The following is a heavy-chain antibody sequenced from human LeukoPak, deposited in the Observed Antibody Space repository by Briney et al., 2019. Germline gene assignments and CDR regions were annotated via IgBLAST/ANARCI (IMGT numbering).Heavy chain of an antibody. J-gene: IGHJ5*02. CDR3: ARVPNRGYYSNWFDP. D-gene: IGHD3-22*01. CDR2: INHSGST. V-gene: IGHV4-34*01. CDR1: GGSFSGYY. Sequence: SETLSLTCAVYGGSFSGYYWSWIRQPPAKGLEWIGEINHSGSTNYNPSLKSRVTISVDTSKNQFSLKLSSVTAADTAVYYCARVPNRGYYSNWFDPWGQGTLVTVSS.